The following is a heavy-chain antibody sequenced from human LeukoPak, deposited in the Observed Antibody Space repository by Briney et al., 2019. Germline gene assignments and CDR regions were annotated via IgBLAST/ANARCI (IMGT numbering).Heavy chain of an antibody. Sequence: SLRLSCAASGFTFDDYAMHWVRQAPGKGLEWVSGISWNSGSIGYADSVKGRFTISRDNAKNSLYLQMNSLRAEDTALYYCAKVPRDGYNAFDYWGQGTLVTVSS. V-gene: IGHV3-9*01. D-gene: IGHD5-24*01. CDR3: AKVPRDGYNAFDY. J-gene: IGHJ4*02. CDR2: ISWNSGSI. CDR1: GFTFDDYA.